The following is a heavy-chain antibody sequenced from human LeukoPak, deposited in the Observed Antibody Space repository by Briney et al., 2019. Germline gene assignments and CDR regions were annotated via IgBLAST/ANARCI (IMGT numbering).Heavy chain of an antibody. CDR2: IYYTGST. Sequence: PSETLSLTCTVSGGSISSYYWSWIRQPPGKGLEWIGYIYYTGSTNYNPSLKSRVTISVDTSKNQFSLKLSSVTAADTAVYYCATVLFGELSLDAFDIWGQGTMVTVSS. CDR3: ATVLFGELSLDAFDI. CDR1: GGSISSYY. D-gene: IGHD3-10*02. V-gene: IGHV4-59*12. J-gene: IGHJ3*02.